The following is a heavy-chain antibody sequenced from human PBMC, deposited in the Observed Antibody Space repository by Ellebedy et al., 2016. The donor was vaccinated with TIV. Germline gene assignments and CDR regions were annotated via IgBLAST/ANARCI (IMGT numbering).Heavy chain of an antibody. V-gene: IGHV3-33*01. CDR1: GFTFSSYG. J-gene: IGHJ4*02. CDR2: IWYDGSNK. D-gene: IGHD5-18*01. CDR3: AREMGYSYGIGL. Sequence: GGSLRLXXAASGFTFSSYGMHWVRQAPGKGLEWVAVIWYDGSNKYYADSVKGRFTISRDNSKNTLYLQMNSLRAEDTAVYYCAREMGYSYGIGLWGQGTLVTVSS.